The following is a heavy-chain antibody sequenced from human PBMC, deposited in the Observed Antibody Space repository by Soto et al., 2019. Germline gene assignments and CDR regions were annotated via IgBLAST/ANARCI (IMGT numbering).Heavy chain of an antibody. V-gene: IGHV3-21*01. CDR3: ARGDILTGYAFFDY. Sequence: EVQLVESGGGLVKPGGSLRLSCAASGFTFSSYSMNWVRQAPGKGLEWVSSISSSSSYIYYADSVKGRFTISRHNAKNSLYLQMNSLRAEDTAVYYCARGDILTGYAFFDYWGQGTLVTVSS. CDR2: ISSSSSYI. CDR1: GFTFSSYS. J-gene: IGHJ4*02. D-gene: IGHD3-9*01.